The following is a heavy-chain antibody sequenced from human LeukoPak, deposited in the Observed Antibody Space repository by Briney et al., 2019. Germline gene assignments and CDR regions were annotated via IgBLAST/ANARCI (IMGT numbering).Heavy chain of an antibody. CDR3: ARQRYSGSYYGVQWDAFDI. D-gene: IGHD1-26*01. J-gene: IGHJ3*02. V-gene: IGHV4-39*01. CDR1: GGSISSSSYY. Sequence: SETLSLTCTVSGGSISSSSYYWGWIRQPPGKGLEWLGSIYYSGGTYYNPSLKSRVTISVDTSKNQFALKLSSVTAADTAVFYCARQRYSGSYYGVQWDAFDIWGQGTMVTVSS. CDR2: IYYSGGT.